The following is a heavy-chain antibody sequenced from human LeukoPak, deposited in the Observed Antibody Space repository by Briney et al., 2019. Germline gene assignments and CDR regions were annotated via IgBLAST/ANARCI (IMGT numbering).Heavy chain of an antibody. J-gene: IGHJ4*02. D-gene: IGHD5-12*01. V-gene: IGHV3-23*01. CDR1: GFTFSSYA. Sequence: GGSLRLSCAASGFTFSSYAMNWVRQAPGKGLEWVSAISGSGGSTYYADSVKGRFTISRDNAKNSLYLQMNSLRAEDTAVYYCARVGRDGYTSDYWGQGTLVTVSS. CDR3: ARVGRDGYTSDY. CDR2: ISGSGGST.